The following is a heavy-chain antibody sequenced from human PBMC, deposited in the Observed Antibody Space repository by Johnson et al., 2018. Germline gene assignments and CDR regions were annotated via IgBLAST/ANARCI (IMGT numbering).Heavy chain of an antibody. CDR3: GRDRWAVGEYFQH. J-gene: IGHJ1*01. Sequence: QVQLQESGGGVVQPGRSLRLSCAASGFRFSSYGMHWVRQAPGQGLAWVAVLASYGSKTYYADSVKGRFTISRENSKNTVYLQMNSPRAEETAVYDCGRDRWAVGEYFQHWGKGTLVTVSS. CDR1: GFRFSSYG. CDR2: LASYGSKT. D-gene: IGHD4-23*01. V-gene: IGHV3-33*05.